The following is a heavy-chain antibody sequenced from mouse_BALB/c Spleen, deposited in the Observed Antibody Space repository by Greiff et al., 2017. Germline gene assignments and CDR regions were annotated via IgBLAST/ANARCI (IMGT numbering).Heavy chain of an antibody. D-gene: IGHD2-14*01. CDR2: INPGSGGT. J-gene: IGHJ2*01. CDR3: ASTTYYRSPYFDF. Sequence: VQLQQSGAELVRPGTSVKVSCKASGYAFTNYLIEWVKQRPGQGLEWIGVINPGSGGTNYNEKFKGQATLTADKSSSTAYMQLSSLTSDDSAVYFCASTTYYRSPYFDFWGQGTTLTVSS. CDR1: GYAFTNYL. V-gene: IGHV1-54*01.